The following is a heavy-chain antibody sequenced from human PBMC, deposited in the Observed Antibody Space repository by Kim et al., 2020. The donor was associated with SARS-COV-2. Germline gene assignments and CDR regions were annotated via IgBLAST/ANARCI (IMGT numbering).Heavy chain of an antibody. CDR2: IYYSGKT. V-gene: IGHV4-39*01. D-gene: IGHD6-19*01. CDR1: GVSINTGSFF. J-gene: IGHJ1*01. CDR3: VRRSSGPSPRYFYV. Sequence: SETLSLTCSVSGVSINTGSFFWGWVRQSPGRGLEWIGSIYYSGKTYYNPSLESRVTMSLDTSKNQFSLRLSSVTAADTALYFCVRRSSGPSPRYFYVWGQGSLVTV.